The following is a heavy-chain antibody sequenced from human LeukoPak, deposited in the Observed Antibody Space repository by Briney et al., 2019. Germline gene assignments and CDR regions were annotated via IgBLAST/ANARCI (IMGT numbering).Heavy chain of an antibody. D-gene: IGHD2-2*01. CDR3: AKGAHCGSTDCYYYYGMDV. CDR2: IYSGGST. J-gene: IGHJ6*02. V-gene: IGHV3-53*01. Sequence: GGSLRLSCAASGLTGSSNYMNWVRQAPGKGLEWVSVIYSGGSTYYADSVKGRFTISRDDSKNTLYLQMNSLRAEDTAVFYCAKGAHCGSTDCYYYYGMDVWGQGTTVTVSS. CDR1: GLTGSSNY.